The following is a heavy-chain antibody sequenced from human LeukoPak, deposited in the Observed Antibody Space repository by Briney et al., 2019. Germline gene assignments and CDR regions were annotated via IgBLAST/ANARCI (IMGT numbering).Heavy chain of an antibody. CDR2: INPNSGGT. Sequence: ASVTVSCKASGYTFTGYYMHWVRQAHAQGIEWVGWINPNSGGTNYAQKFHGRVTITRDTSISTAYMELSRLRSDDTAVYYCGRCFYGSGSYCPDYWGQGTLVTVSS. CDR3: GRCFYGSGSYCPDY. D-gene: IGHD3-10*01. J-gene: IGHJ4*02. V-gene: IGHV1-2*02. CDR1: GYTFTGYY.